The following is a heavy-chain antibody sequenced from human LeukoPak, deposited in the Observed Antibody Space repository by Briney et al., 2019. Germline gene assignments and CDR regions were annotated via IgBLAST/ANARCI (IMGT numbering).Heavy chain of an antibody. D-gene: IGHD2-2*01. CDR1: GVTFRTYA. CDR2: VSGSGGAT. Sequence: PGGSLRLSCATSGVTFRTYAMTWVRQAPGKGLHWVSSVSGSGGATYYADSVRGRFTISRDNSKNTLYLQMNRLRVEDTAIYYCATVRQVSTSNRSFAPQIDSWGQGTLVTVSS. V-gene: IGHV3-23*01. J-gene: IGHJ4*02. CDR3: ATVRQVSTSNRSFAPQIDS.